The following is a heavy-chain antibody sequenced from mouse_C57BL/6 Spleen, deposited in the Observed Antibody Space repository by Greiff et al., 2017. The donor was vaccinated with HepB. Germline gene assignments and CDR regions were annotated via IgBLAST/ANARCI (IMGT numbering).Heavy chain of an antibody. J-gene: IGHJ4*01. CDR1: GFNIKDDY. CDR3: TKGYYGSSYGAMDY. Sequence: EVKLIESGAELVRPGASVKLSCTASGFNIKDDYMHWVKQRPEQGLEWIGWIDPENGDTEYASKFQGKATITADTSSNTAYLQLSSLTSEDTAVYYCTKGYYGSSYGAMDYWGQGTSVTVSS. CDR2: IDPENGDT. D-gene: IGHD1-1*01. V-gene: IGHV14-4*01.